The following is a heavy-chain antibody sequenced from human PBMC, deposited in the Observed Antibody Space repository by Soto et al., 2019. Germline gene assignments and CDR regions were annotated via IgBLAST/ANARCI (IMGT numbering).Heavy chain of an antibody. J-gene: IGHJ6*02. CDR2: INHSGST. CDR3: AKLPRGGSSPWGGEYSYGPKDYYGMDV. Sequence: QVQLQQWGAGLLKPSETLSLTCAVYGGSFSGYYWSWIRQPPGKGLEWIGEINHSGSTNYNPSLKSRVTISVDTSKNQFSLKLSSVTAADTAVYYSAKLPRGGSSPWGGEYSYGPKDYYGMDVWGQGTTVTVSS. V-gene: IGHV4-34*01. D-gene: IGHD5-18*01. CDR1: GGSFSGYY.